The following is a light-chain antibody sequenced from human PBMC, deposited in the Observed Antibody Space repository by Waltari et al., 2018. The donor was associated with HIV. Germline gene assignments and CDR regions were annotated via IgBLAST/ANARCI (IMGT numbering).Light chain of an antibody. V-gene: IGLV2-14*03. J-gene: IGLJ3*02. CDR1: SSAVGGYNY. CDR2: DVN. CDR3: SSYTSSSTRV. Sequence: QSALTQPASVSGSPGQSITISCTGTSSAVGGYNYVSWYQRQPGKAPKLMIYDVNNRPSGVSNRFSGSKSGNTASLTISGLQAEDEADYYCSSYTSSSTRVFGGGTKVTVL.